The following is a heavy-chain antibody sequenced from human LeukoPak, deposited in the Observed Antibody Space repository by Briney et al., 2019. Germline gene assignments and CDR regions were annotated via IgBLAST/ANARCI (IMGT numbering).Heavy chain of an antibody. Sequence: SETLSLTCAVSGGSVGSGNYYWTWIRQSPGKGLEWIGYIYYSASTFYNPSLNSRVTISLDTSKNHFSLVLTSVTAADTALYYCARDQTGYAVYNLWGQGAQVTVSS. CDR3: ARDQTGYAVYNL. D-gene: IGHD5-12*01. J-gene: IGHJ4*02. CDR2: IYYSAST. CDR1: GGSVGSGNYY. V-gene: IGHV4-30-4*01.